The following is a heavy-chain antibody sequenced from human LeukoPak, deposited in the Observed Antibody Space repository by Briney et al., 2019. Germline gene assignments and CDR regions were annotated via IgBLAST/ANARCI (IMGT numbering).Heavy chain of an antibody. D-gene: IGHD5-18*01. CDR2: IYYSGST. V-gene: IGHV4-59*01. J-gene: IGHJ6*03. Sequence: PSETLSLTCTVSSGSISNYYWSWIRQPPGKGLKWIGYIYYSGSTNYNPSLKSRVTISVDTSKNQFSLKLSSVTAADTAVYYCARGYSYGPYYYYYYMDVWGKGTTVTVS. CDR3: ARGYSYGPYYYYYYMDV. CDR1: SGSISNYY.